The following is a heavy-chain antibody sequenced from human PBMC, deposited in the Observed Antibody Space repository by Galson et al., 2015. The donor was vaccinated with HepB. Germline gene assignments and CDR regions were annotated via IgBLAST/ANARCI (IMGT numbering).Heavy chain of an antibody. J-gene: IGHJ3*02. CDR2: FISILGIA. CDR3: ATHGDYGDAFDI. V-gene: IGHV1-69*02. CDR1: GGSFSSYT. D-gene: IGHD4-17*01. Sequence: SCKASGGSFSSYTMNWVRQAPGPGLEWMGRFISILGIANYAQKFQGRVTITADKSTSTTFMDLSSLRSEDTAVYYCATHGDYGDAFDIWGQGTMVTVSS.